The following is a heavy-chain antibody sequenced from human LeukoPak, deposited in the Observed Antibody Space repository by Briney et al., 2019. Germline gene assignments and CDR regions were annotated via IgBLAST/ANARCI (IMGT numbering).Heavy chain of an antibody. CDR1: GFTFSSYS. CDR3: ARPSGSPRDAFDI. V-gene: IGHV3-21*01. D-gene: IGHD3-3*01. CDR2: ISSSSSYI. J-gene: IGHJ3*02. Sequence: PGGSLRLSCAASGFTFSSYSMNWVRQAPGKGLEWVSSISSSSSYIYYADSVKGRFTISRDNAKNSLYLQMNSLRAEDTAVYYCARPSGSPRDAFDIWGQGTMVTVPS.